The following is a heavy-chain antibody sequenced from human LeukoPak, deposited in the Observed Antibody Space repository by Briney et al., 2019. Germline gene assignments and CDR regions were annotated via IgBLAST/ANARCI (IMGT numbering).Heavy chain of an antibody. V-gene: IGHV3-23*01. Sequence: QTGGSLRLSCAASGFIFNSYGMSWVRQAPGQGLEWVSAITGSTRSTYYTDSVKGRFTISRDNSKNTLYLQMNSLRAEDTALYYCAKVGLSGSGNYLHYYYYMDVWGRGTTVTISS. CDR3: AKVGLSGSGNYLHYYYYMDV. D-gene: IGHD3-10*01. CDR1: GFIFNSYG. J-gene: IGHJ6*03. CDR2: ITGSTRST.